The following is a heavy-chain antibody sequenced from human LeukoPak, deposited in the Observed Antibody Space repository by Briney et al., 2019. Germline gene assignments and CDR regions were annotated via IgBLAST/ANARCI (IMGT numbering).Heavy chain of an antibody. D-gene: IGHD3-10*01. V-gene: IGHV3-23*01. CDR3: AKAGIDNWFDP. CDR2: ISGSGGST. CDR1: GFTFSSYA. J-gene: IGHJ5*02. Sequence: GGSLRLSCAASGFTFSSYAMSWVRQAPGKGLEWVSAISGSGGSTYYADSVKGRFTISRDDSKNTLYLQMNSLRAEDTAVCYCAKAGIDNWFDPWGQGTLVTVSS.